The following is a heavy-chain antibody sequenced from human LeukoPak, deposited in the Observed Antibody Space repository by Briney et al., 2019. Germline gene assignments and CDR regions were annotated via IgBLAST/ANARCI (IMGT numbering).Heavy chain of an antibody. V-gene: IGHV4-59*08. D-gene: IGHD2-2*01. CDR3: ASPRYCSSTSCSSPIDP. Sequence: SETLSLTCTVSGGSISSYCWSWIRQPPGKGLEWIGYIYYSGSTNYNPSLKSRVTISVDTSKNQFSLKLSSVTAADTAVYYCASPRYCSSTSCSSPIDPWGQGTLVTVSS. J-gene: IGHJ5*02. CDR2: IYYSGST. CDR1: GGSISSYC.